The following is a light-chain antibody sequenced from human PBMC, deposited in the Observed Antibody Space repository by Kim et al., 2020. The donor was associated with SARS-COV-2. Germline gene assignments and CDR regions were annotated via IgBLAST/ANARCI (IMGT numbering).Light chain of an antibody. J-gene: IGLJ1*01. V-gene: IGLV1-44*01. CDR3: AAWDDSLNGPV. Sequence: QSVLTQPPSASGTPGQRVTISCSGSSSNIGSNTVNWYQQLPGTAPKLLIYINNRRPPGVPDRFSGSKSGTSASLAISGLQSEDEADYYCAAWDDSLNGPVFGTGTKVTVL. CDR2: INN. CDR1: SSNIGSNT.